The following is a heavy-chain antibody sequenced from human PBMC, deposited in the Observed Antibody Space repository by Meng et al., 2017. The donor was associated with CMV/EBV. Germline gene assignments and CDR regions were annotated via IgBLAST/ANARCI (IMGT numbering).Heavy chain of an antibody. Sequence: GESLKISCAASGFTFSSYWMSWVRQAPGKGLEWVANIKQDGSEKYYVDSVKGRFTISRDNAKNSLYLQMNSLRAEDTAVYYCSRASFWGCDYWGQGTLVTVSS. J-gene: IGHJ4*02. CDR2: IKQDGSEK. V-gene: IGHV3-7*01. D-gene: IGHD7-27*01. CDR1: GFTFSSYW. CDR3: SRASFWGCDY.